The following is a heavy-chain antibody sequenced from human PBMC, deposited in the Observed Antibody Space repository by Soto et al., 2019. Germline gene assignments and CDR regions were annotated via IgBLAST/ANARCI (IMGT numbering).Heavy chain of an antibody. Sequence: QVQLVQSGAEVKKPGSSVKVSCKASGGTFSSYAISWVRQATGQGLEWMGGIIPIFATANYAQKFQGRVTMTADESTSTAYMELSILRSEDTAVYYCARDVLASCGGDCNGGAFDIWGQGTMVTFSS. CDR3: ARDVLASCGGDCNGGAFDI. D-gene: IGHD2-21*02. J-gene: IGHJ3*02. CDR1: GGTFSSYA. V-gene: IGHV1-69*12. CDR2: IIPIFATA.